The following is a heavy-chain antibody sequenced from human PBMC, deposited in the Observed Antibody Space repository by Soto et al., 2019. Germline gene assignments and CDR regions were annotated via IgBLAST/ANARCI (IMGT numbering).Heavy chain of an antibody. CDR1: GYTFTSYY. CDR2: INPSGGST. CDR3: AMMYDFWSGYYSATNDAFDI. Sequence: ASVKVSCKASGYTFTSYYMHWVRQAPGQGLEWMGIINPSGGSTSYAQKFQGRVTMTRDTSTSTVYMELSSLRSEDTAVYYCAMMYDFWSGYYSATNDAFDIWGQGTMVTVSS. J-gene: IGHJ3*02. V-gene: IGHV1-46*03. D-gene: IGHD3-3*01.